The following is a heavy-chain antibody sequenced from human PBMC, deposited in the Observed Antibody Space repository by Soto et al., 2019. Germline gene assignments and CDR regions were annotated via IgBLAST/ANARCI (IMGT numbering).Heavy chain of an antibody. J-gene: IGHJ5*02. CDR1: GCTFSSYS. CDR3: AGALTGYCSSTSCYTKGNSFDP. D-gene: IGHD2-2*02. Sequence: GGSLRLSCAASGCTFSSYSMNWGRQAPGKGLEWVSSSSSSSSYIYYAYSVKGRFTISRDNAKNSLYLQMNSLRADVTAVYYCAGALTGYCSSTSCYTKGNSFDPWGQGTLVTVSS. V-gene: IGHV3-21*01. CDR2: SSSSSSYI.